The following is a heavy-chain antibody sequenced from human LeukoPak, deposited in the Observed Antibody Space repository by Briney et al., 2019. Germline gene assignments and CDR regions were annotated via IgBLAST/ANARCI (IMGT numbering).Heavy chain of an antibody. D-gene: IGHD3-22*01. J-gene: IGHJ5*02. CDR1: GGSISSSSYY. Sequence: SETLSLTCTVSGGSISSSSYYWGWTRQPPGKGLEWIGSIYYSGSAYYNPSLKSRVTISVDTSKNQFSLKLSSVTAADTAVYYCARGRGGYYYDSSGYRNNWFDPWGQGTLVTVSS. V-gene: IGHV4-39*07. CDR2: IYYSGSA. CDR3: ARGRGGYYYDSSGYRNNWFDP.